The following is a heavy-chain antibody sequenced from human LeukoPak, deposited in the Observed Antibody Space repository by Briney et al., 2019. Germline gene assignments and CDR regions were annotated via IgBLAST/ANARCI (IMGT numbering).Heavy chain of an antibody. CDR1: GFTFSSYG. CDR2: IWYDGSNK. V-gene: IGHV3-33*01. Sequence: GGSLRLSCAASGFTFSSYGMHWVRQAPGKGLEWVAVIWYDGSNKYYADSVKGRFTISRDNSKNTLYLQMNSLRAEDTAVYYCARDPNLYYYDSSGPRNAFDIWGQGTMVTVSS. J-gene: IGHJ3*02. CDR3: ARDPNLYYYDSSGPRNAFDI. D-gene: IGHD3-22*01.